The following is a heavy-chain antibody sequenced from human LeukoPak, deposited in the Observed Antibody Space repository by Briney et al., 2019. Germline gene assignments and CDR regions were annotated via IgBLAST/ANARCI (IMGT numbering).Heavy chain of an antibody. CDR3: AKDPGYCTGGDCRNPLRYFDY. V-gene: IGHV3-30*02. D-gene: IGHD2-8*02. Sequence: GGSLRLSCAASGFIFSSYGMHWVRQAPGKGLEWVAFILHDESDKYHADSVKGRFTISRDNSKNTLFLQMNSLRAEDTAVYYCAKDPGYCTGGDCRNPLRYFDYWGQGTLVTVSS. CDR2: ILHDESDK. J-gene: IGHJ4*02. CDR1: GFIFSSYG.